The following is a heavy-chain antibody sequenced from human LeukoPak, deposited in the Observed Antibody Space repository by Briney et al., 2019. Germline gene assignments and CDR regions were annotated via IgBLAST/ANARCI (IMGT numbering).Heavy chain of an antibody. CDR2: IGIRGDT. V-gene: IGHV3-13*01. Sequence: SGGSLRLSCAASGFTFIDYDMHWVRQVIGKGLEWVSAIGIRGDTHYSGSVKGRFTFSRENAESSLYLQMNSLRAEDTAVYYCARGGIQVSGIDEFDYWGQGTLVTVSS. CDR3: ARGGIQVSGIDEFDY. D-gene: IGHD6-19*01. J-gene: IGHJ4*02. CDR1: GFTFIDYD.